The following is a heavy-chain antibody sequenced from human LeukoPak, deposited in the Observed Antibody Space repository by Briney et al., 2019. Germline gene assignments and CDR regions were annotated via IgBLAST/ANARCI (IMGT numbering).Heavy chain of an antibody. J-gene: IGHJ4*02. CDR1: GASISDANW. CDR3: ARDGYSAYDRDLDH. Sequence: SGTLSLTCTISGASISDANWWTWVRQPPGKGLEWIGEISHNGNTNYSPSLKSRVTISVDKSKNQFSLRLDSVTAADTAVYYCARDGYSAYDRDLDHWGQGALVTVSS. CDR2: ISHNGNT. D-gene: IGHD5-12*01. V-gene: IGHV4-4*02.